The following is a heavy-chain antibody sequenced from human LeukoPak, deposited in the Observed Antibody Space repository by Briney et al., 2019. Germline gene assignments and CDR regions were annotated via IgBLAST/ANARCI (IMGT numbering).Heavy chain of an antibody. CDR3: ASPGDDYSNYVFDY. J-gene: IGHJ4*02. Sequence: NPSETLSLTCTVSGGSISSYYWSWIRQPPGKGLEWIGYIYYSGSTNYNPSLKSRVTISVDTSKNQFSLKLSSVTAADAAVYYCASPGDDYSNYVFDYWGQGTLVTVSS. V-gene: IGHV4-59*01. D-gene: IGHD4-11*01. CDR1: GGSISSYY. CDR2: IYYSGST.